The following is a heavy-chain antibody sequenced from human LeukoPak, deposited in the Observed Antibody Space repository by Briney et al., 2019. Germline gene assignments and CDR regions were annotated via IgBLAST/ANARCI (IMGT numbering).Heavy chain of an antibody. CDR1: GYTFTSYY. D-gene: IGHD1-26*01. Sequence: ASVKVSCKASGYTFTSYYLHWVRQAPGQALEWIGMVSPSGGSTSYAQKFQGRVSKTRDTSTTTVYMELSSLRSDDTAVFYCARRNKHYYQIDYWGQGTLVTVSS. CDR3: ARRNKHYYQIDY. V-gene: IGHV1-46*01. CDR2: VSPSGGST. J-gene: IGHJ4*02.